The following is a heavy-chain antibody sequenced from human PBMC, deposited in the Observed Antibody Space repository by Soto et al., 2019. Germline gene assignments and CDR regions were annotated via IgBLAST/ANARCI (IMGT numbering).Heavy chain of an antibody. V-gene: IGHV4-4*07. CDR2: IYTSGTT. CDR3: AGQLYYYDTSGYSVGGWFDP. J-gene: IGHJ5*02. D-gene: IGHD3-22*01. CDR1: GGSINNYY. Sequence: SETLSLTCTVSGGSINNYYWSWIRQPAGKGLEWIGRIYTSGTTNYNPSLKSRVTMSVDTSKNQFSLNLNSVTAADTAVYYCAGQLYYYDTSGYSVGGWFDPWGQGTLVTVSS.